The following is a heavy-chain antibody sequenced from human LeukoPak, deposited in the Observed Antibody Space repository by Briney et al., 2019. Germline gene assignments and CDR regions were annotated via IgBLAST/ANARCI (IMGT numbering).Heavy chain of an antibody. CDR3: ARGHYGSGSHPDY. CDR1: GFTFSSYA. V-gene: IGHV3-9*01. Sequence: GGSLRLSCAASGFTFSSYAMHWVRQAPGKGLEWVSGISWNSGSIGYADSVKGRFTISRDNAKNSLYLQMNSLRAEDTALYYCARGHYGSGSHPDYWGQGTLVTVSS. D-gene: IGHD3-10*01. CDR2: ISWNSGSI. J-gene: IGHJ4*02.